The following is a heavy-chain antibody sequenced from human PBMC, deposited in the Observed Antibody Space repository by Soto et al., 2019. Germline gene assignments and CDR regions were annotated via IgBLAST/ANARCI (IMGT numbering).Heavy chain of an antibody. J-gene: IGHJ4*02. CDR3: ARGPTDYYDNSANYFLDY. CDR1: GYTFITYG. Sequence: QVQLVQSGAEVKKPGASVKVSCKASGYTFITYGVSWVRQAPGQGLDWLGWISTYNGNTRYAERLQGRVTTTTYTTTNTAYMELRNLRSDDTAVYYCARGPTDYYDNSANYFLDYWGQGTLVTVSS. V-gene: IGHV1-18*01. CDR2: ISTYNGNT. D-gene: IGHD3-22*01.